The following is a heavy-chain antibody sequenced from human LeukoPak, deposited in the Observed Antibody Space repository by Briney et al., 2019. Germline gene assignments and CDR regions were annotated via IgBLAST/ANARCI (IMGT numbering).Heavy chain of an antibody. V-gene: IGHV3-33*06. CDR3: AKEESNDASGHYRHRFNY. D-gene: IGHD3-22*01. J-gene: IGHJ4*02. CDR2: IGNDETYK. CDR1: GFTFTGYD. Sequence: PGECLTLSSAASGFTFTGYDMHWVPAGPGKGLGCGSVIGNDETYKYYGASVKGRFTISRDNSKNTLFLQMNSLRDEDTALYYCAKEESNDASGHYRHRFNYWGQGTQVTVSS.